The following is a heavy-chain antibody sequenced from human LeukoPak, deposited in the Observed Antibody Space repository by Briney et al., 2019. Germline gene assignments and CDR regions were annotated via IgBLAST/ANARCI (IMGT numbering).Heavy chain of an antibody. CDR1: GYTFTSYY. CDR3: ASLSSSWYASGAFDI. J-gene: IGHJ3*02. V-gene: IGHV1-46*01. CDR2: INPSGGYT. D-gene: IGHD6-13*01. Sequence: ASVKVSCKASGYTFTSYYLHWVRQAPGQGLEWMGMINPSGGYTNYAQNFQGRVTMTRDTSTSTVYMELSSLRSEDTAVYYCASLSSSWYASGAFDIWGQGTMVTVSS.